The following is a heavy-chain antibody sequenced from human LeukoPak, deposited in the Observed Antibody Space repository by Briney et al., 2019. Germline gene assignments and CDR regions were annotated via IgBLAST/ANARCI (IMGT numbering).Heavy chain of an antibody. CDR2: IYYSGST. V-gene: IGHV4-59*08. J-gene: IGHJ4*02. CDR3: ARLRSYFSPFDY. CDR1: GDSISSYY. Sequence: SETLSLTCTVSGDSISSYYWSWIRQPPGKGLEWIGYIYYSGSTNYNPSLKSRVTISVDTSKNQFSLKLSSVTAADTAVYYCARLRSYFSPFDYWGQGTLVTVSS. D-gene: IGHD3-9*01.